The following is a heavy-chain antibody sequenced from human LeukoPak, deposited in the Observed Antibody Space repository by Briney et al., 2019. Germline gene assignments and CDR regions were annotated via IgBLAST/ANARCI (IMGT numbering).Heavy chain of an antibody. Sequence: HSGGSLRLSCAASGFTFSDYWMHWVRQAPGKGLVWVSRINADGSATSYVDSVKGRFTSFRDNAKNTLYLQMTSLRAEDTAVYYCARVRVGSFNWFDPWGQGTLVTVSS. CDR2: INADGSAT. V-gene: IGHV3-74*01. D-gene: IGHD3-10*01. CDR3: ARVRVGSFNWFDP. CDR1: GFTFSDYW. J-gene: IGHJ5*02.